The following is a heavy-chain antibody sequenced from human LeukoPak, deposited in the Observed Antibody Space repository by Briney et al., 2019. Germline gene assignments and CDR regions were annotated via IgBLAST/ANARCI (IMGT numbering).Heavy chain of an antibody. Sequence: SETPSPPRTVSGCSISSYYWSWIRQAPGKGLKWIGYIYHSGSTNYNPSLKSRVSISVDTSKIQFSLKLSSVTAADTAVYYCARLYSSSFPLYWGQGTLVTVSS. CDR1: GCSISSYY. CDR2: IYHSGST. CDR3: ARLYSSSFPLY. J-gene: IGHJ4*02. V-gene: IGHV4-59*08. D-gene: IGHD6-6*01.